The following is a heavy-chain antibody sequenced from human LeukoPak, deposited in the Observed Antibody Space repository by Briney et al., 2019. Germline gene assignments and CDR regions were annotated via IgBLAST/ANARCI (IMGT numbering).Heavy chain of an antibody. Sequence: SDTLSLSCTVSGGSISSYYWSWIRQPPGKGLEWIGYIYYSGSTNYNPSLKSRVTISVDTSKNQFSLKLSSVTAADTAVYYCAREGSSDCGGDCSNWFDPWGQGTLVTVSS. V-gene: IGHV4-59*01. CDR1: GGSISSYY. D-gene: IGHD2-21*02. CDR2: IYYSGST. J-gene: IGHJ5*02. CDR3: AREGSSDCGGDCSNWFDP.